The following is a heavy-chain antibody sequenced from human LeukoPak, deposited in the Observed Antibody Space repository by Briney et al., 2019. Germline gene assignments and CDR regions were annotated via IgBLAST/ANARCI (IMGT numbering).Heavy chain of an antibody. Sequence: SVKVSCKASGYTFTGYYMHWVRQAPGQGLEWMGGIIPIFGTANYAQKFQGRVAITADKSTSTAYMELSSLRSEDTAVYYCARDSLEVGATHFDYWGQGTLVTVSS. CDR1: GYTFTGYY. V-gene: IGHV1-69*06. D-gene: IGHD1-26*01. CDR2: IIPIFGTA. J-gene: IGHJ4*02. CDR3: ARDSLEVGATHFDY.